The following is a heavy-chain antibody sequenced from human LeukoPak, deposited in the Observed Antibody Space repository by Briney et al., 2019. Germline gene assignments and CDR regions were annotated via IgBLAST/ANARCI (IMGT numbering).Heavy chain of an antibody. D-gene: IGHD6-19*01. CDR2: IGYDESKK. Sequence: GGSLRLSCEASGFTFNNFGMHWVRQAPGKGLEWVAFIGYDESKKYYAESVKGRFTISRDDSKNTLYLQMSALKTEDTAVYYCAKDQGIAVAVYWGQGTLVTVSS. V-gene: IGHV3-30*02. CDR1: GFTFNNFG. CDR3: AKDQGIAVAVY. J-gene: IGHJ4*02.